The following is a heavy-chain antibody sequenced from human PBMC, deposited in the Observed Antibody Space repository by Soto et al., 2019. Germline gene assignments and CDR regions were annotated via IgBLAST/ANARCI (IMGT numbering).Heavy chain of an antibody. CDR3: AKDQGAFYTLIYGDYAFDI. Sequence: EVQLLESGGGLVQPGGSLRLSCAASGFTFSSYAMSWVRQAPGKGLEWVSAISGSGGSTYYADSVKGRFTISRDNSKNTLYLQMNSLRAEDTAVYYCAKDQGAFYTLIYGDYAFDIWGQGTMVTVSS. D-gene: IGHD4-17*01. V-gene: IGHV3-23*01. J-gene: IGHJ3*02. CDR2: ISGSGGST. CDR1: GFTFSSYA.